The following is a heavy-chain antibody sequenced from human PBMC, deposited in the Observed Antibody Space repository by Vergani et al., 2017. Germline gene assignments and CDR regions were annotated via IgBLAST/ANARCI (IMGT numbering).Heavy chain of an antibody. D-gene: IGHD3-16*01. CDR2: IRSKNDGGTD. CDR3: YTHYHDY. CDR1: GFTFKNAW. Sequence: EVQVVESGGGLIKPGGSLRLSCVASGFTFKNAWINWVRQAPGKGLEWMGRIRSKNDGGTDEYAAPLKGRFTISRDDSKDSAFLLVNNLKTEETSGYFSYTHYHDYWGQGTLVTVSS. J-gene: IGHJ4*02. V-gene: IGHV3-15*01.